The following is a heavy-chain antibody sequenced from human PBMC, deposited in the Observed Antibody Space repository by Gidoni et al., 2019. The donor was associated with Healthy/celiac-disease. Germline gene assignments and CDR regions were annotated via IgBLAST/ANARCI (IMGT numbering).Heavy chain of an antibody. J-gene: IGHJ6*02. CDR3: ARVYSMVRGVIITPTYGMDV. D-gene: IGHD3-10*01. CDR1: GYTFTSYG. Sequence: QVQLVQSGAEVKKPGASVKVSCKASGYTFTSYGISWVRQAPGQGLEWMGWISAYHGNANYAQTLQGRVTMTTDTSTSTAYMELRSLRSDDTAVYYCARVYSMVRGVIITPTYGMDVWGQGTTVTVSS. V-gene: IGHV1-18*01. CDR2: ISAYHGNA.